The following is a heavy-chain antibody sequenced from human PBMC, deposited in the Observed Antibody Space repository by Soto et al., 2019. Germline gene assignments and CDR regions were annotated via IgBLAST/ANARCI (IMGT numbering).Heavy chain of an antibody. CDR3: AKDFGGGGYVTYIYYFDP. CDR1: GFTFSSYA. Sequence: EVQLLESGGGLVQPGVSLRVSCAASGFTFSSYAMSWVRQSPGKGMEWVSVISGSGVSTYYADSVKGRFTISRHNSKNTVYLQMNSLKAEDTAVYYCAKDFGGGGYVTYIYYFDPWGQGTLVTVSS. V-gene: IGHV3-23*01. D-gene: IGHD6-19*01. CDR2: ISGSGVST. J-gene: IGHJ4*02.